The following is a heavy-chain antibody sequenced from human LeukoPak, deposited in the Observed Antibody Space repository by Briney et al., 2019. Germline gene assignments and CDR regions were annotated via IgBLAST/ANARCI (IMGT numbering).Heavy chain of an antibody. Sequence: WESLRLSCAASGFTFNTYAMSWVRQPPRKGLEWVSGLSVSCGSTYYEASVRGRFSRSRDTAKNTLYLQMYSLRAEDTGVYYCAKGRCSGGSCYGRGFDYWGQGNLVTVSS. CDR3: AKGRCSGGSCYGRGFDY. D-gene: IGHD2-15*01. CDR2: LSVSCGST. J-gene: IGHJ4*02. CDR1: GFTFNTYA. V-gene: IGHV3-23*01.